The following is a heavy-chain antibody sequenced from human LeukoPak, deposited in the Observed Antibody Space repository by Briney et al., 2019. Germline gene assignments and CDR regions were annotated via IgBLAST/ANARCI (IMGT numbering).Heavy chain of an antibody. CDR3: AREGVSAYYDFWSGYYFDY. J-gene: IGHJ4*02. V-gene: IGHV3-33*01. CDR1: GFTFSSYG. CDR2: IWYDGSNK. D-gene: IGHD3-3*01. Sequence: PGGSLRLSCAASGFTFSSYGMHWVRQAPGKGLEWVAVIWYDGSNKYYADSVKGRFTISRDNSKNTLYLQMNSLRAEDTAVYYCAREGVSAYYDFWSGYYFDYWGQGTLVTVSS.